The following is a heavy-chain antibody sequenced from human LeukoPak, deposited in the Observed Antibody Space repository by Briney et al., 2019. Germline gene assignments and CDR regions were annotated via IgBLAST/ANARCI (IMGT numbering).Heavy chain of an antibody. CDR1: GGSISSSAYY. CDR2: ISYSGST. Sequence: SETLSLTCTVSGGSISSSAYYWGWIRQAPGKGLEWIGSISYSGSTYHNPSLKRRVTISVDTSKNRFSLKLISVTAADTAVYYCATYSGTFYLQFDYWGQGTLVTVSS. D-gene: IGHD1-26*01. CDR3: ATYSGTFYLQFDY. J-gene: IGHJ4*02. V-gene: IGHV4-39*01.